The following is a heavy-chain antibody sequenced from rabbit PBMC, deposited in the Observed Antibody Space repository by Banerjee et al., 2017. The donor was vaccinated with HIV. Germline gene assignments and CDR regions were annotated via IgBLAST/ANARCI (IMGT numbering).Heavy chain of an antibody. J-gene: IGHJ6*02. CDR2: IDPVFGST. Sequence: QLVESGGGLVQPGGSLKLSCKASAFDFSSGGVSWVRQAPGKGLEWFGYIDPVFGSTILASGLIARSPLPTHNAQNTRYLHLNVRTPADTAPFSCARDAATSFSIYGRAPRGKGPLLTV. D-gene: IGHD8-1*01. CDR3: ARDAATSFSIYGRAP. CDR1: AFDFSSGG. V-gene: IGHV1S7*01.